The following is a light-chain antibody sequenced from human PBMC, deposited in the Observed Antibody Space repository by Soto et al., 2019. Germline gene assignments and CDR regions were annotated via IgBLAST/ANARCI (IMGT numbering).Light chain of an antibody. V-gene: IGKV3-20*01. CDR1: QSVSGSY. J-gene: IGKJ1*01. CDR3: QQYGSTPT. CDR2: GAS. Sequence: IVLTQSPGTLSLSPGERATLSCRAIQSVSGSYLAWHQQKPGQAPSLLIYGASSRATGIPDRFTGSGSGADFSLNISRLEPEDFAVYYCQQYGSTPTFGQGTKVESK.